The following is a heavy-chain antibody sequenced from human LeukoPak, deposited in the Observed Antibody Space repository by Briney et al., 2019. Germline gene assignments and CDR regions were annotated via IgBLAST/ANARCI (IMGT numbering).Heavy chain of an antibody. V-gene: IGHV1-46*01. CDR1: GYTFTNFY. CDR2: INPRGGSA. J-gene: IGHJ4*02. Sequence: ASVKVSCKASGYTFTNFYMHWVRQAPGQGLEWMGIINPRGGSASSAQKFQGRVTMTRDTSTSTVYMELSSLRSEDTAVYCCARDYHGSGSLTTFDYWGQGTLVTVSS. CDR3: ARDYHGSGSLTTFDY. D-gene: IGHD3-10*01.